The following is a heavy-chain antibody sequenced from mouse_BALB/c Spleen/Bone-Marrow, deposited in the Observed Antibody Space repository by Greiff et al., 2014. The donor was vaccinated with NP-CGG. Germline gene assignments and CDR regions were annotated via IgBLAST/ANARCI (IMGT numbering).Heavy chain of an antibody. J-gene: IGHJ3*01. D-gene: IGHD2-4*01. CDR1: GYAFSSYW. CDR3: ARGDFDFEAWFTY. CDR2: IYPGDGDI. Sequence: QVQLKESGAELVRPRSSVKISCKASGYAFSSYWMNWVQQRPGQGLEWIGQIYPGDGDINYNGKFKGKATLTADKSSGTAYMQFSSLTSEDSAVYFCARGDFDFEAWFTYWGQGTLVTVSA. V-gene: IGHV1-80*01.